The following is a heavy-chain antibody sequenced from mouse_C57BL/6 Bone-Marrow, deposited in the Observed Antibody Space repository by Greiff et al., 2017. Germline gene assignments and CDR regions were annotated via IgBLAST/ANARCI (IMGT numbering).Heavy chain of an antibody. CDR2: LSNGGGST. V-gene: IGHV5-12*01. D-gene: IGHD1-1*01. Sequence: DVKLVESGGGLVQPGGSLKLSCAASGFTFSDYYMYWVRQTPEKRLEWVAYLSNGGGSTYYPDTVKGRFTISRDNAKNTLYLQMSRLKSEDTAMXYCARHRITAVVGDWYFDVWGTGTTVTVAS. CDR1: GFTFSDYY. CDR3: ARHRITAVVGDWYFDV. J-gene: IGHJ1*03.